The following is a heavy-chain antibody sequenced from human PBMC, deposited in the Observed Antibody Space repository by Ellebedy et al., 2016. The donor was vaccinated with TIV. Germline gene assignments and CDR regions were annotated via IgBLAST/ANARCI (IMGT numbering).Heavy chain of an antibody. CDR2: IKQDGSEK. V-gene: IGHV3-7*01. Sequence: GGSLRLXXAASGFTFSSYWMSWVRQAPGKGLEWVANIKQDGSEKYYVDSVKGRFTISRDNANNTLYLQMNSLRAEDTAVYYCVKGHYGRGYWGQGTLVTVSS. CDR1: GFTFSSYW. J-gene: IGHJ4*02. CDR3: VKGHYGRGY. D-gene: IGHD3-10*01.